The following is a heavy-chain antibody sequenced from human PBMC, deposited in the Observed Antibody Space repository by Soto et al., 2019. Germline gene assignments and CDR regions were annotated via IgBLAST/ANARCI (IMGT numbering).Heavy chain of an antibody. V-gene: IGHV3-53*01. D-gene: IGHD6-6*01. CDR1: GFTVSSNY. CDR3: ARDKGGGSSSFYYYGMDV. CDR2: IYSGGST. J-gene: IGHJ6*02. Sequence: HPGGSLRLSCAASGFTVSSNYMSWVRQAPGKGLEWVSVIYSGGSTYYADSVKGRFTISRDNSKNTLYLQMNSLRAEDTAVYYCARDKGGGSSSFYYYGMDVWGQGTTVTVSS.